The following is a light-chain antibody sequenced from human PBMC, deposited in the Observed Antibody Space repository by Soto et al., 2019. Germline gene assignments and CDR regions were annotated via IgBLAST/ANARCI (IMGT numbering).Light chain of an antibody. V-gene: IGLV2-14*01. Sequence: QSALTQPASVSGSPGQSITLSCTGTSSDIGGYDYVSWYQRHPGKDPKLIIYDVTNRPTGVSNRFSGSKSGNTASLTISGLQAEDEADYYCTSYASGSSHVVFGGGTKLTVL. CDR1: SSDIGGYDY. J-gene: IGLJ2*01. CDR3: TSYASGSSHVV. CDR2: DVT.